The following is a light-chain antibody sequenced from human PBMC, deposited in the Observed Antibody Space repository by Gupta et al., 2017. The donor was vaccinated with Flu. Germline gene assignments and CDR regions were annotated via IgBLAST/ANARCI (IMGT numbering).Light chain of an antibody. CDR1: SSHVAAYNY. V-gene: IGLV2-14*03. CDR3: NSYASSGTYV. Sequence: QSALTQPASVSGSPGQSITISCTGTSSHVAAYNYVSWYQPHPGKAPNLIVFEINYRPSGVSNRFSGAKSGNTASLTISGLQAEDEADYYCNSYASSGTYVFGTGTKVTVL. CDR2: EIN. J-gene: IGLJ1*01.